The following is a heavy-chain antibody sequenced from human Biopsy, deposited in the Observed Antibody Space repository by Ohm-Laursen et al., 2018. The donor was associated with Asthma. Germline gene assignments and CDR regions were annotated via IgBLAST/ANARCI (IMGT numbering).Heavy chain of an antibody. CDR1: GGTFNTYV. V-gene: IGHV1-69*13. CDR3: ARKAGSCISRTCYSLDF. Sequence: SVKVSCKSLGGTFNTYVIGWVRQAPGQGLEWMGGINFVFGTTTYPQKFQDRVTITADDSTSTVYMELSRLRSEDTAVYYCARKAGSCISRTCYSLDFWGQGTLVTVSS. CDR2: INFVFGTT. J-gene: IGHJ4*02. D-gene: IGHD2-2*01.